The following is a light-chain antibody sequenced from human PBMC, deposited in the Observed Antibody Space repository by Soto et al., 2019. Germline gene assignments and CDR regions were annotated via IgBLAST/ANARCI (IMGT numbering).Light chain of an antibody. CDR3: QHYNSYSEA. V-gene: IGKV3-15*01. J-gene: IGKJ1*01. CDR2: GAS. CDR1: QSVSTR. Sequence: EIVMTQSPATLSVSPGERVTFSCRASQSVSTRLAWYQHKPGQAPRLLISGASTGATGIPPRFSGSGSGADFTLTVNSLQSDDFATYYCQHYNSYSEAFGQGTKVDI.